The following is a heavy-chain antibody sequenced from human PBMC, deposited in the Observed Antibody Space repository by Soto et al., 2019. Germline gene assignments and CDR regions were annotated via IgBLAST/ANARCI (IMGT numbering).Heavy chain of an antibody. CDR3: AQGLVFTGGDGFDI. J-gene: IGHJ3*02. D-gene: IGHD1-1*01. CDR2: IYYSGNT. CDR1: GGSITTGGRY. V-gene: IGHV4-31*01. Sequence: QVRLQEWGPGLVKPSQTLSLKCSVSGGSITTGGRYWSWIRQLPGKGLEWIGDIYYSGNTYYNASLQSLVTISVEAAKNQFSLKLSSVTAADTAVYYCAQGLVFTGGDGFDIWGQGRLVTVSS.